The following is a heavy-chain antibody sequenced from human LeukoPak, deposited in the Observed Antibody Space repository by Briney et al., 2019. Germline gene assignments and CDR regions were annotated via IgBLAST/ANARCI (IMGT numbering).Heavy chain of an antibody. V-gene: IGHV1-8*03. CDR2: MNPNSGNT. D-gene: IGHD6-13*01. CDR3: AREAAAAEYSYYYMDV. J-gene: IGHJ6*03. Sequence: ASVKLSCKASGYTLTSYDINWVRHATGQGLEWMGWMNPNSGNTGYAQKFQGRVTINRNTSISTAYMELSSLRSEDTAVYYCAREAAAAEYSYYYMDVWGKGTTVTVSS. CDR1: GYTLTSYD.